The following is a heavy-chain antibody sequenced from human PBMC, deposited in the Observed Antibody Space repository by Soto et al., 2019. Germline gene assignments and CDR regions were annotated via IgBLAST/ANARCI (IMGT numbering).Heavy chain of an antibody. CDR3: ARVKQAQFFDY. Sequence: SETLALTCAVSGGSIRSGGYSWSWIRQPPGKGLEWIGYIYHSGSAYYNPSLKSRVTISVDRSKNQFSLKLSSVTAADTAVYYCARVKQAQFFDYWGQGTLVTVSS. V-gene: IGHV4-30-2*01. D-gene: IGHD6-13*01. CDR2: IYHSGSA. CDR1: GGSIRSGGYS. J-gene: IGHJ4*02.